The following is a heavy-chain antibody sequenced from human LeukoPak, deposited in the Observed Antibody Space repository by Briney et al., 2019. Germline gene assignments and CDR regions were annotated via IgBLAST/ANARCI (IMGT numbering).Heavy chain of an antibody. CDR3: ARTYGGNSRAFDI. V-gene: IGHV1-69*06. J-gene: IGHJ3*02. CDR2: IIPIFGTA. Sequence: SVKVSCKASGGTFSSYAISWVRQAPGQGLEWMGGIIPIFGTANYAQKFQGRVTITADKSTSTAYMELSSLRSEDTAVYYCARTYGGNSRAFDIWSQGTMVTVSS. D-gene: IGHD4-23*01. CDR1: GGTFSSYA.